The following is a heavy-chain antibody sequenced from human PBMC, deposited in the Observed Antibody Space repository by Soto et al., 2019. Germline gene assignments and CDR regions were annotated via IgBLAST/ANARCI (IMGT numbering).Heavy chain of an antibody. J-gene: IGHJ4*02. V-gene: IGHV3-30*18. D-gene: IGHD2-15*01. CDR3: AKGYCSGASCHEDN. Sequence: GGSLILSCAASGFPFRSYGMHWVSQAPGKGLEWVAVISYDGTEENYADSVRGRFTISRDNSNNTLHLQLSSLRAEDTAVYYCAKGYCSGASCHEDNWGQGTQVTVSS. CDR1: GFPFRSYG. CDR2: ISYDGTEE.